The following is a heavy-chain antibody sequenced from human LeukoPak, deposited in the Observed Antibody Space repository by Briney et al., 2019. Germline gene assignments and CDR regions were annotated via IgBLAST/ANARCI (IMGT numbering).Heavy chain of an antibody. CDR2: IYPSNSDT. CDR3: ARHRVDSSSPRGMDV. CDR1: GYNFITYW. D-gene: IGHD6-13*01. J-gene: IGHJ6*02. V-gene: IGHV5-51*01. Sequence: GESLQISCKGSGYNFITYWIGWVRQMPGKGLEWMGIIYPSNSDTRYSPSFQGQVTFSADKSISTAHLQWSSLNASDTAMYYCARHRVDSSSPRGMDVWGQGTTVTVSS.